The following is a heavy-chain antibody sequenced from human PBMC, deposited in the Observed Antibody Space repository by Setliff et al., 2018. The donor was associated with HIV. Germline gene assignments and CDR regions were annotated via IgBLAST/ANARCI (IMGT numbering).Heavy chain of an antibody. D-gene: IGHD5-12*01. V-gene: IGHV4-59*01. CDR1: GAPISSYY. Sequence: PSETLSLTCTVSGAPISSYYWNWIRQPPGKGLEWIGYIYNSGYSNSKPSLKRRVTISLDTSKNQFSLKLSSVTAADTAVYYCARGDGYRANDAYYDTGMDVWGQGITVTVSS. CDR3: ARGDGYRANDAYYDTGMDV. CDR2: IYNSGYS. J-gene: IGHJ6*02.